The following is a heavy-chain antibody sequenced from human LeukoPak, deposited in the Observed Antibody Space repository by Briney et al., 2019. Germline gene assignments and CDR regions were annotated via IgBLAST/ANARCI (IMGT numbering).Heavy chain of an antibody. CDR2: IIPIFGTT. Sequence: EASVKVSCKASGGTFNSYAISWVRQAPGQGLEWMGGIIPIFGTTNYARKFRGRVTLTADKSTRTAYMELSSLRSEDTAVYYCARESVVRGYSSSWYAFDIWGQGTMVTVSS. J-gene: IGHJ3*02. D-gene: IGHD6-13*01. V-gene: IGHV1-69*06. CDR3: ARESVVRGYSSSWYAFDI. CDR1: GGTFNSYA.